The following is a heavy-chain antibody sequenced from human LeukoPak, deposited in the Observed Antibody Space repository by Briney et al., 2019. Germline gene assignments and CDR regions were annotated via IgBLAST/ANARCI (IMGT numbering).Heavy chain of an antibody. V-gene: IGHV4-39*01. CDR1: GGSVSSRNYY. CDR3: ARQTDVIIVVTYFDY. Sequence: SETLSLTCTVSGGSVSSRNYYWGWIRQPPGKGLEWIGSIYNSGNTYYNPSLKSRVTISVDTSKNQVSLKLGSLTAADTAVYYCARQTDVIIVVTYFDYWGQGTQVTVSS. CDR2: IYNSGNT. J-gene: IGHJ4*02. D-gene: IGHD5-12*01.